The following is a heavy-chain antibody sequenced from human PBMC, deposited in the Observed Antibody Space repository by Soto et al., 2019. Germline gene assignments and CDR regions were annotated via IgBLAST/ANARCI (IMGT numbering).Heavy chain of an antibody. Sequence: GGSLRLSCAASGYSLSDYSMNWVRQAPGKGLEWVGRIKSKTDGGTTDYAAPVKGRFTISRDDSKNTLYLQMNSLKTEDTAVYYCTTGYYGSGSYGLFVYYGMDVWGQGTTVTVSS. D-gene: IGHD3-10*01. CDR1: GYSLSDYS. J-gene: IGHJ6*02. V-gene: IGHV3-15*01. CDR3: TTGYYGSGSYGLFVYYGMDV. CDR2: IKSKTDGGTT.